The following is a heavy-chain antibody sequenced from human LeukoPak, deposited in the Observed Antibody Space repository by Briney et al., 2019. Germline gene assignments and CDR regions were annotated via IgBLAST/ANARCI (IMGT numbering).Heavy chain of an antibody. CDR2: IYISGRT. CDR3: ARLGEYTFRA. CDR1: GGSFDSKY. V-gene: IGHV4-4*09. Sequence: PSETLFLTCSVSGGSFDSKYWSWIRQPPGKGLEWIGYIYISGRTHYNPSLRSRVTLSLDTSKNQFSLRLNSVTAADTAVYYCARLGEYTFRAWGQGTLVTVSS. D-gene: IGHD2/OR15-2a*01. J-gene: IGHJ5*02.